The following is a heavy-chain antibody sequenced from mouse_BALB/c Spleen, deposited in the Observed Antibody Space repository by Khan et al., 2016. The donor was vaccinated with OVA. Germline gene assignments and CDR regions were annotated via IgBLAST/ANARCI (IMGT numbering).Heavy chain of an antibody. V-gene: IGHV2-6-5*01. Sequence: VQLQESGPGLVAPSQSLSITCTVSGFSLTDYGVSWIRQPPGKGLEWLGVIWGGGSTYYNSALKSRLSISKDNSKSQVFLKMNSLQTDDTAMYFCAKGLWSYYFALDYGGQGTSVTVSS. J-gene: IGHJ4*01. D-gene: IGHD1-1*02. CDR3: AKGLWSYYFALDY. CDR1: GFSLTDYG. CDR2: IWGGGST.